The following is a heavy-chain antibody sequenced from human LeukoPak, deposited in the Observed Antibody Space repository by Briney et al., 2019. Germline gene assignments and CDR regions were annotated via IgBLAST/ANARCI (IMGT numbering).Heavy chain of an antibody. CDR3: ARAGSITGSTNYYYGMDV. D-gene: IGHD1-7*01. V-gene: IGHV4-31*03. Sequence: SQTLSLTCTVSVGSISSGAYYWSWIRQHPGKGLEWIGYIYYSGSTYYNPSLKSRVTISVDTSKNQFSLKLSSVTAADTAVYYCARAGSITGSTNYYYGMDVWGQGTMVTVSS. J-gene: IGHJ6*02. CDR1: VGSISSGAYY. CDR2: IYYSGST.